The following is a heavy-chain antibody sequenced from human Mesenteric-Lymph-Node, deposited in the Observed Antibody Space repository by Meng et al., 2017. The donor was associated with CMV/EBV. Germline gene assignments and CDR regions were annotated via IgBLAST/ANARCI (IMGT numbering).Heavy chain of an antibody. CDR3: AKDWGSTSRGAFDI. CDR1: GFTFDDYA. Sequence: SLKISCAASGFTFDDYAMHWVRQAPGKGLEWVSGISWNSGSIGYADSVKGRFTISRDNAKNSLYLQMNSLRTEDTALYYCAKDWGSTSRGAFDIWGQGTMVTVSS. D-gene: IGHD2-2*01. V-gene: IGHV3-9*01. CDR2: ISWNSGSI. J-gene: IGHJ3*02.